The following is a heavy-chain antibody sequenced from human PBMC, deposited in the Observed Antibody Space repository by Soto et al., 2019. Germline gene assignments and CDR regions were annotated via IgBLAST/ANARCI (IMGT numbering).Heavy chain of an antibody. CDR1: GYGFTTYG. CDR3: ASGRYGDY. Sequence: QVHLVQSGAEVKKPGASVKVSCKGSGYGFTTYGITWVRQAPGQGLEWMARISAHNGNTNYAQKLQGRVTVTRDTATSTAYMELRSVRSDATAVDYCASGRYGDYWGQGALVTVSS. V-gene: IGHV1-18*01. J-gene: IGHJ4*02. CDR2: ISAHNGNT. D-gene: IGHD1-26*01.